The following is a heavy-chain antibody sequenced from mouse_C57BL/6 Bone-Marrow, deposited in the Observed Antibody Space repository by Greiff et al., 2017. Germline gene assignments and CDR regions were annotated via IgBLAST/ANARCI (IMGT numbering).Heavy chain of an antibody. Sequence: EVQLQQSGAELVRPGASVKLSCTASGFNIKDDYMHWVKQRPEQGLEWIGWIDPENGDTEYASKFQGKATITADTSSNTAYLQLSSLTSEDTAVYYCTTLYYGNSFDYWGQGTTLTVSS. V-gene: IGHV14-4*01. CDR3: TTLYYGNSFDY. J-gene: IGHJ2*01. D-gene: IGHD2-1*01. CDR1: GFNIKDDY. CDR2: IDPENGDT.